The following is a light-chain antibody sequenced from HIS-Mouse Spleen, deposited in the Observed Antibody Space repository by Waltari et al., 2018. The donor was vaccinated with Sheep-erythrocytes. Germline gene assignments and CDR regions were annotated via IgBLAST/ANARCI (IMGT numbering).Light chain of an antibody. V-gene: IGLV3-25*03. J-gene: IGLJ2*01. Sequence: SYELTQPPSVSVSPGQTARITCSGDALPKQYACWYQQKPGQAPVLVIYKDSERPSWIPERFSGSSSGTTVTLTISGVQAEDEADYYCQSADSSGTYRVFGGGTKLTVL. CDR3: QSADSSGTYRV. CDR2: KDS. CDR1: ALPKQY.